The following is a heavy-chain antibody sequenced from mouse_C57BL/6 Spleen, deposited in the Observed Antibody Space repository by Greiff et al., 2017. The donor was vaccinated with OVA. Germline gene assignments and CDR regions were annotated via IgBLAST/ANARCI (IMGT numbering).Heavy chain of an antibody. V-gene: IGHV1-15*01. CDR3: TRHYGGYFDY. Sequence: QVHVKQSGAELVRPGASVTLSCKASGYTFTDYEMHWVKQTPVHGLEWIGAIDPETGGTAYNQKFKGKAILTADKSSSTAYMELRSLTSEDSAVYYCTRHYGGYFDYWGQGTTLTVSS. D-gene: IGHD1-1*01. CDR2: IDPETGGT. J-gene: IGHJ2*01. CDR1: GYTFTDYE.